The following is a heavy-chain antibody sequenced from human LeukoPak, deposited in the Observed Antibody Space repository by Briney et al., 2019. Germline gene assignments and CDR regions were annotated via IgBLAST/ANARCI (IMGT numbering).Heavy chain of an antibody. J-gene: IGHJ4*02. V-gene: IGHV3-7*01. CDR1: GFTFNSYW. Sequence: GGSLRLSCAASGFTFNSYWMSWVRQPPGKGLEWVANIKQDGSEEYYVDSVKGRFTISRDNAKNSLYLQMNSLRAEDTAVYYCARDVYNMGDYWGQGTLVTVSS. D-gene: IGHD1-1*01. CDR2: IKQDGSEE. CDR3: ARDVYNMGDY.